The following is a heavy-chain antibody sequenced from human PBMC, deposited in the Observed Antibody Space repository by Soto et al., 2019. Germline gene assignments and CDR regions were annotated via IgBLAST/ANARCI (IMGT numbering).Heavy chain of an antibody. J-gene: IGHJ6*03. CDR2: FYPGDSDT. V-gene: IGHV5-51*01. D-gene: IGHD2-2*01. CDR1: GYSFTSYW. CDR3: ARHGGYCSSTSCHPFYYYYYMDV. Sequence: GESLKISCKGSGYSFTSYWSGWVRQMPGKGLEWMGIFYPGDSDTRYSPSFQGQVTISADKSISTAYLQWSSLKASDTAMYYCARHGGYCSSTSCHPFYYYYYMDVWGKGTTVTVSS.